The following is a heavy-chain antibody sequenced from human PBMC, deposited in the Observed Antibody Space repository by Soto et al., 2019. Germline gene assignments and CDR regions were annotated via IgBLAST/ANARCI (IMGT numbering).Heavy chain of an antibody. D-gene: IGHD6-13*01. CDR1: GYTFTSYY. Sequence: QVQLVQSGAEVKKPGASVKVSCKASGYTFTSYYMHWVRQAPGQGLEWMGIINPSGGSTSYAQKFQGRVTMTRDTSTSTVYMELSSLRSEDTAVYYCARVRCSSSWYMSSSYYGMDVWGQGTTVTVSS. CDR3: ARVRCSSSWYMSSSYYGMDV. J-gene: IGHJ6*02. V-gene: IGHV1-46*01. CDR2: INPSGGST.